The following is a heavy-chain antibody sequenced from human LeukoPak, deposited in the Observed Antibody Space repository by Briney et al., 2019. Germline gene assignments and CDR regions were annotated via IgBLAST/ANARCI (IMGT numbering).Heavy chain of an antibody. Sequence: GGSLRLSCVASGFPFNSHGMHWVRQAPGKGLEWVAVIWSDGADKDYADSVKGRFTISRDISKSTLYLQLNSLRAEDTAMYYCARGGGNSWSGLADYWGQGTLVTVSS. V-gene: IGHV3-33*01. CDR2: IWSDGADK. D-gene: IGHD2/OR15-2a*01. CDR3: ARGGGNSWSGLADY. CDR1: GFPFNSHG. J-gene: IGHJ4*02.